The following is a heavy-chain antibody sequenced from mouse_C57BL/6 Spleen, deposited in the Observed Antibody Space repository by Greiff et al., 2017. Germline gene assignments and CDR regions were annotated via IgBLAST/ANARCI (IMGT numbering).Heavy chain of an antibody. CDR1: GYAFSSSW. Sequence: QVQLQQSGPELVKPGASVKISCKASGYAFSSSWMNWVKQRPGKGLEWIGRIYPGAGDTNYNGKFKGKATLTADKSSSTAYMQLRRLTSEDSAVYFCAREDSYYFDYWGKGTTLTVSS. CDR3: AREDSYYFDY. CDR2: IYPGAGDT. J-gene: IGHJ2*01. V-gene: IGHV1-82*01.